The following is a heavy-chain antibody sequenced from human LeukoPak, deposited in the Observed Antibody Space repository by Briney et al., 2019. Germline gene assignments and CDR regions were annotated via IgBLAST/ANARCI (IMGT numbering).Heavy chain of an antibody. V-gene: IGHV3-30*04. D-gene: IGHD2-2*01. CDR3: ARVYCSSTSCSPLAIYYYYGMDV. CDR1: GFTFSSYA. J-gene: IGHJ6*04. Sequence: GGSLRLSCAASGFTFSSYAMHWVRQAPGKGLEWLAVISYEGSNKYYADSVKGRFTISRDNSKNTLYLQMNSLRAEDTAVYYCARVYCSSTSCSPLAIYYYYGMDVWGKGTTVTVSS. CDR2: ISYEGSNK.